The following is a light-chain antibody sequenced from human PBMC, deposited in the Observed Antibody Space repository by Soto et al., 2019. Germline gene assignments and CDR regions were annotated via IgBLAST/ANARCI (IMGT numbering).Light chain of an antibody. Sequence: EIVLTQSPVTLSLSPGDRATLSCXXSQSVSSSYLAWYQQQPGQAPRLLIYGASTRATAVPDRFSGSGSGTDFTLTITSLQSDDFAVYFCQQYSDWPITFGQGTRLEIK. CDR2: GAS. CDR3: QQYSDWPIT. J-gene: IGKJ5*01. V-gene: IGKV3-20*01. CDR1: QSVSSSY.